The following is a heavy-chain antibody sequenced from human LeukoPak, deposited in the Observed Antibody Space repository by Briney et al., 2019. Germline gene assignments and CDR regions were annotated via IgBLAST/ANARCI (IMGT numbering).Heavy chain of an antibody. D-gene: IGHD4-17*01. CDR1: GFTFSTYA. CDR2: ISGSGGTT. CDR3: AKPISTTEKGTFDY. V-gene: IGHV3-23*01. Sequence: PGGSLRLSCAASGFTFSTYAMSWVRQAPGRGPEWVSVISGSGGTTYYADSVKGRFTISRDNSKNTLYLQMNSLRAEDTAVYYCAKPISTTEKGTFDYWGQGTLVTVSS. J-gene: IGHJ4*02.